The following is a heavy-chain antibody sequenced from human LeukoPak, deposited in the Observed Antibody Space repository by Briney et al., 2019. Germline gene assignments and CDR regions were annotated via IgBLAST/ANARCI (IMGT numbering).Heavy chain of an antibody. CDR2: INPNSGGT. Sequence: ASVKVSCKASGYTFTGYYMHWVRQAPGQGLEWMGWINPNSGGTNYAQKFQGRVTMTRDTSISTAYMELSRLRSDDTAVYYCARGLPGCSSTSCYERYYYYYMDVWGKGTTVTVSS. J-gene: IGHJ6*03. CDR3: ARGLPGCSSTSCYERYYYYYMDV. V-gene: IGHV1-2*02. D-gene: IGHD2-2*01. CDR1: GYTFTGYY.